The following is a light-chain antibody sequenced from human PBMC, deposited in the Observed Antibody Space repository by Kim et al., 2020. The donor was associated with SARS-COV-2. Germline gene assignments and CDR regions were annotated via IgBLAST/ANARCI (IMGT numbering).Light chain of an antibody. CDR2: GKN. CDR3: NSRDSSGNHWV. J-gene: IGLJ3*02. Sequence: ALGQTVRITCQGDSLRSYYASWYQQQPGQAPVLVIYGKNNRPSGIPDRFSGSSSGNTASLTITGAQTEDEADYYCNSRDSSGNHWVFGGGTQLTVL. CDR1: SLRSYY. V-gene: IGLV3-19*01.